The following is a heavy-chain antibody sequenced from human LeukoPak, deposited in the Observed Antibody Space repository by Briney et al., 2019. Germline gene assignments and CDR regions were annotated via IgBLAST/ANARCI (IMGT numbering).Heavy chain of an antibody. V-gene: IGHV3-23*01. CDR3: AKAGDAWGYNSPLGGRFDY. Sequence: GGSLRLSCAASRFTFSSHAMSWVRQAPGNGLEWVSIISGSGGSTYNADSLKGRFTISRDNSKNTLYLQMNSLRAEDTAVYYCAKAGDAWGYNSPLGGRFDYWGQGTLVTVSS. CDR1: RFTFSSHA. D-gene: IGHD5-24*01. CDR2: ISGSGGST. J-gene: IGHJ4*02.